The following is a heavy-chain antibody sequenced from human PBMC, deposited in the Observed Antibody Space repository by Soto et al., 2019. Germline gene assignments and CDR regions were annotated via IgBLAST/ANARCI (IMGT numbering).Heavy chain of an antibody. CDR2: IIPIFGTA. CDR1: GGTFSSYA. D-gene: IGHD1-26*01. J-gene: IGHJ5*02. Sequence: QVQLVQSGAEVKKPGSSVKVSCKAYGGTFSSYAISWVRQAPGQGLEWMGGIIPIFGTANYAQKFQGRVTITADESTSTAYMELSSLRSEDTAVYYCATLVGAQLTAWFDPWGQGTLVTVSS. V-gene: IGHV1-69*01. CDR3: ATLVGAQLTAWFDP.